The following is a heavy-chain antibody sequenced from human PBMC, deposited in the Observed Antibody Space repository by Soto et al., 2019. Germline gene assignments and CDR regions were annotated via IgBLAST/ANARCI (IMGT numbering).Heavy chain of an antibody. V-gene: IGHV4-34*01. J-gene: IGHJ4*02. CDR2: ISHSGGT. CDR1: GGSFSGYY. D-gene: IGHD3-16*01. Sequence: QVQLQQWGAGLLKPSETLSLTCAVYGGSFSGYYWSWIRQPPGKGLEWIGEISHSGGTNYNPSLKSRVTISVDTSKNHFSLNLSSVTAADTAVYYCARGHQGDRDFGFWGQGTLVTVSS. CDR3: ARGHQGDRDFGF.